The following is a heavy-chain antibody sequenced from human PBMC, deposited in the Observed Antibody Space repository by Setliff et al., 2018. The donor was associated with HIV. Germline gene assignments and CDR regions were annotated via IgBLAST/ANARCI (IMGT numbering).Heavy chain of an antibody. CDR1: GYTFTSYG. CDR3: ARGSCGGCYLSDY. Sequence: RASVKVSCKASGYTFTSYGISWVRQAPGQGLEWMGWISAYNGNTNYAQKLQGRVTMTTDTSTSTAYMELSSLRSEDTDVYYCARGSCGGCYLSDYWGQGTLVTVSS. CDR2: ISAYNGNT. J-gene: IGHJ4*02. D-gene: IGHD2-15*01. V-gene: IGHV1-18*01.